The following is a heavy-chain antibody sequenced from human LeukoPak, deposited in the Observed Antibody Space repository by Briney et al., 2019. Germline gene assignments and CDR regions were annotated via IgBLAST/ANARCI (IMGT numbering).Heavy chain of an antibody. J-gene: IGHJ4*02. CDR3: VKVSATVGATYFDY. Sequence: GGSLRLSCSASGFTFNSYAMHWVRQAPGKGLEYISGITSNGGSTYHADSVKGRFTISRDNSKNTLYFQMSSLRAEDTAVYYCVKVSATVGATYFDYWGQGALVTVSS. D-gene: IGHD1-26*01. V-gene: IGHV3-64D*06. CDR1: GFTFNSYA. CDR2: ITSNGGST.